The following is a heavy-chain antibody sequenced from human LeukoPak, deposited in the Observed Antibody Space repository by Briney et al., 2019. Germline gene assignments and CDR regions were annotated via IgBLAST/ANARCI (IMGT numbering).Heavy chain of an antibody. CDR2: ISGSGGST. V-gene: IGHV3-23*01. J-gene: IGHJ5*02. Sequence: GGSLRLSCAASGFAFDDYAMHWVRQAPGKGLEWVSAISGSGGSTYYADSVKGRFTISRDNSKNTLYLQMNSLRAEDTAVYYCAKVMIGWFDPWGQGTLVTVSS. D-gene: IGHD3-22*01. CDR1: GFAFDDYA. CDR3: AKVMIGWFDP.